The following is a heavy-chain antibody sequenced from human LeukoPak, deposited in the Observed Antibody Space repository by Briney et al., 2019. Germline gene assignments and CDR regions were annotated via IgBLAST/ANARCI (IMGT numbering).Heavy chain of an antibody. J-gene: IGHJ6*03. D-gene: IGHD6-19*01. Sequence: ASVKVSCKASGYTFTSYDINWVRQVTGQGLEWMGWMNPKSGNTGYAQKFQGRVSITRNTSISTAYMEVSSLRYEDTAVYYCARRAVDNSYYYYMDVWGKGTTVTVSS. CDR3: ARRAVDNSYYYYMDV. CDR1: GYTFTSYD. CDR2: MNPKSGNT. V-gene: IGHV1-8*03.